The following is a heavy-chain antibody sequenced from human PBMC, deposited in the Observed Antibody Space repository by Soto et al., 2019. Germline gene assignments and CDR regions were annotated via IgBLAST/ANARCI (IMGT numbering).Heavy chain of an antibody. CDR2: ISSSSSYI. V-gene: IGHV3-21*01. J-gene: IGHJ4*02. CDR1: GFTFSSYS. D-gene: IGHD5-18*01. Sequence: GGSLRLSXAASGFTFSSYSMNWVRQAPGKGLEWVSSISSSSSYIYYADSVKGRFTISRDNAKNSLYLQMNSLRAEVTAVYYCARDSGYSYGCFDYWGQGTLVTVSS. CDR3: ARDSGYSYGCFDY.